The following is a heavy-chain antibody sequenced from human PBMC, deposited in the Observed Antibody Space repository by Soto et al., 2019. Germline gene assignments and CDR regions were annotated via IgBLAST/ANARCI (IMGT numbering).Heavy chain of an antibody. Sequence: PGGSLRLSCAASGFTFSSYAMHWVRQAPGKGLEWVAAISYDGSNKYYADSVKGRFTISRDNSKNTLYLQMNSLRAEDTAVYYCARDPIVGATRYYFDYWGQGTLVTVSS. CDR1: GFTFSSYA. D-gene: IGHD1-26*01. CDR2: ISYDGSNK. J-gene: IGHJ4*02. CDR3: ARDPIVGATRYYFDY. V-gene: IGHV3-30-3*01.